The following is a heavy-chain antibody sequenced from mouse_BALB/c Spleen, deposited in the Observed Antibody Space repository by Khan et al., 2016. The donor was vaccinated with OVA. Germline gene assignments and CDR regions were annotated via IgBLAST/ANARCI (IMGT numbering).Heavy chain of an antibody. D-gene: IGHD1-2*01. CDR1: GYTFTDYY. Sequence: QVQLKQSGAELARPGASVKLSCKASGYTFTDYYINWVKQRTGQGLEWIGEIYPVSGNTYYNEKFKDKATLTADKSSTTAYMQLSSLTSEDSAVYFCARRNYFGYTFAYWGQGTLVTVSA. CDR2: IYPVSGNT. J-gene: IGHJ3*01. V-gene: IGHV1-77*01. CDR3: ARRNYFGYTFAY.